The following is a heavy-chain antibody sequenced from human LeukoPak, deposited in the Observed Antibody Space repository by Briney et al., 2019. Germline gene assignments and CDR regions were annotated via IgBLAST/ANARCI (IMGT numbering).Heavy chain of an antibody. J-gene: IGHJ4*02. CDR3: ATIPYGSGSYYPNY. V-gene: IGHV1-24*01. Sequence: ASVKVSCKVSGYTLTELSMQWVRQAPGKGLEWMGGFDPEDGETIYAQKFQGRVTMTEDTSTDTAYMELSSLRSEDTAVYYCATIPYGSGSYYPNYWGQGTLVTISS. CDR1: GYTLTELS. CDR2: FDPEDGET. D-gene: IGHD3-10*01.